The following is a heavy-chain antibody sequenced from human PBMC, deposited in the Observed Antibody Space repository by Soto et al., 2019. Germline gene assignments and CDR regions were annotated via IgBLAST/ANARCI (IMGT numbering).Heavy chain of an antibody. V-gene: IGHV4-31*03. D-gene: IGHD3-10*01. CDR1: GGSISSGGYC. CDR3: ARDARMVRGHDTINWFDP. J-gene: IGHJ5*02. Sequence: SETLSLTCTVSGGSISSGGYCWSWIRQHPGKGLEWIGYIYYSGSTYYNPSLKSRVTISVDTSKNQFSLKLSSVTAADTAVYYCARDARMVRGHDTINWFDPWGQGTLVTVSS. CDR2: IYYSGST.